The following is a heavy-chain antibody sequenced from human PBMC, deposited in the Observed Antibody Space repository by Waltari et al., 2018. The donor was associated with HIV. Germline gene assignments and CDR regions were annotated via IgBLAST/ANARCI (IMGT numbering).Heavy chain of an antibody. Sequence: EVQLLESGGGLVQPGGSLRLSCAASGFTFSSYAMSWVRQAPGKGLEWVSAISGSGGSTYYADSVKGRFTISRDNSKNTLYLQMNSLRAEDTAVYYCAKTPYRTNGVCYSFDYWGQGTLVTVSS. CDR1: GFTFSSYA. J-gene: IGHJ4*02. D-gene: IGHD2-8*01. CDR3: AKTPYRTNGVCYSFDY. CDR2: ISGSGGST. V-gene: IGHV3-23*01.